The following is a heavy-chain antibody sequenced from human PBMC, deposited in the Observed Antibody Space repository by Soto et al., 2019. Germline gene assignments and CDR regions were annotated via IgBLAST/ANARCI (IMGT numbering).Heavy chain of an antibody. V-gene: IGHV3-23*01. CDR1: GFVVSTYA. CDR2: ITGSVTEA. D-gene: IGHD3-3*01. J-gene: IGHJ6*02. CDR3: AKLRFLEWLVNLDV. Sequence: GGSLRLSCAASGFVVSTYAVTWVRQAPGKGLEWVSGITGSVTEAHYADSVKGRFTISRDNSKNTVYLQMNSLRAEDTAIYYCAKLRFLEWLVNLDVWGQGTTVTVSS.